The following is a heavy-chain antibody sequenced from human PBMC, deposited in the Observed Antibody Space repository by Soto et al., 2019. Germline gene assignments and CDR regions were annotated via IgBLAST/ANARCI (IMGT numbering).Heavy chain of an antibody. D-gene: IGHD2-15*01. Sequence: ASVKVSCKASGYTFTSYFMHWVRQAPGQGLEWMGIINPSGGSTSYAQKFQGRVTMTRDTSTSTVYMELSSLRSEDTAVYYCARVYCSGGSCYSIDCWGQGTLVTVS. J-gene: IGHJ4*02. CDR2: INPSGGST. CDR1: GYTFTSYF. V-gene: IGHV1-46*03. CDR3: ARVYCSGGSCYSIDC.